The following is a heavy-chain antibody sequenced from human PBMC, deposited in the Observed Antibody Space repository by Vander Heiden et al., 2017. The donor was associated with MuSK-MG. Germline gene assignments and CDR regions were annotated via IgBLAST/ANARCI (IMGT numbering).Heavy chain of an antibody. J-gene: IGHJ4*02. CDR3: ARDGYSSSADVLPDY. CDR2: ISSSSSTI. D-gene: IGHD6-6*01. CDR1: GFTFSSYS. Sequence: EVQLVESGGGLVQPGGSLRLSCAASGFTFSSYSMNWVRQAPGKGLEWVSYISSSSSTIYYADSVKGRFTISRDNAKNSLYLQMNSLRDEDTAVYYCARDGYSSSADVLPDYWGQGTLVTVSS. V-gene: IGHV3-48*02.